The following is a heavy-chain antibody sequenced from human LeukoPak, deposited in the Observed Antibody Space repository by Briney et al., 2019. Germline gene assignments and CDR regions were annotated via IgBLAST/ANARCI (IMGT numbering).Heavy chain of an antibody. CDR3: ARGLRSSCGLDDY. CDR2: INQDGREK. J-gene: IGHJ4*02. Sequence: GGSLRLSCAASGFTFNSYWMRWVRQAQGKGREWVANINQDGREKYYVGSVKGPFTISRYNAKSSLYLQMNSLRAEDTAVYYCARGLRSSCGLDDYWGQGTLVTVSS. V-gene: IGHV3-7*01. D-gene: IGHD6-13*01. CDR1: GFTFNSYW.